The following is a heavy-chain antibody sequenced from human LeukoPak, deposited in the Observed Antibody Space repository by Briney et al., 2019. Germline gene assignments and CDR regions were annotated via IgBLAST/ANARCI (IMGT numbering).Heavy chain of an antibody. CDR1: GYTFTGYY. J-gene: IGHJ6*03. D-gene: IGHD2-2*01. CDR3: ARALGYCSSTSCHPPYYYYMDV. CDR2: INPNSGGT. Sequence: ASVKVSCKASGYTFTGYYMHWVRQAPGQGLEWMGWINPNSGGTNYAQKFQGRVTMTRDTSISTAYMELSRLRSEDTAVYYCARALGYCSSTSCHPPYYYYMDVWGKGTTVTVSS. V-gene: IGHV1-2*02.